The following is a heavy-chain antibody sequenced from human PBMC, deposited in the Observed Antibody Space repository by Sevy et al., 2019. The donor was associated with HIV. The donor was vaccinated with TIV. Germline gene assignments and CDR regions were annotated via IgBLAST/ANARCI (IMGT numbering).Heavy chain of an antibody. Sequence: GGSLRLSCAASGFTFSSYAMSWVRQAPGKGLEWVSAISGSGGSTYYADSVKGRFTISRDNSKNTLYLQMNSLRAEDTAVYYCAREGWGGAARPNYFDYWGQGTLVTVSS. CDR3: AREGWGGAARPNYFDY. CDR1: GFTFSSYA. D-gene: IGHD6-6*01. J-gene: IGHJ4*02. V-gene: IGHV3-23*01. CDR2: ISGSGGST.